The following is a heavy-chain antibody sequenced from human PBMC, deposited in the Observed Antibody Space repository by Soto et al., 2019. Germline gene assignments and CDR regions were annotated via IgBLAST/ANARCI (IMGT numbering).Heavy chain of an antibody. J-gene: IGHJ6*02. V-gene: IGHV3-23*01. CDR1: GFTFSSFA. CDR3: AKPTIVVVQAANPFLGYYGMDV. CDR2: ISGSGGST. Sequence: GWSLRLSFAASGFTFSSFAMSWVRQAPGKGLDWVSAISGSGGSTYSADYVKGRFTISRDNSKNTLYLQMSSLRAEETAVYYCAKPTIVVVQAANPFLGYYGMDVWGQGTTVTVPS. D-gene: IGHD2-2*01.